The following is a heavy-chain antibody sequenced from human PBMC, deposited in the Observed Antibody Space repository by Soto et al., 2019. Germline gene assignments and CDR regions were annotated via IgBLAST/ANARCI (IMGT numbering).Heavy chain of an antibody. CDR3: AGTYESRGYSYGYY. Sequence: EVQLVESGGGLVKPGGSLRLSCAASGFTFSSYSMNWVRQAPGKRLEWVSSISSSSSYIYYADSVKGRFTISRDNAKNSLYLQMNSLRAEDTAVYYCAGTYESRGYSYGYYWGQGTLVTVSS. D-gene: IGHD5-18*01. J-gene: IGHJ4*02. CDR1: GFTFSSYS. V-gene: IGHV3-21*01. CDR2: ISSSSSYI.